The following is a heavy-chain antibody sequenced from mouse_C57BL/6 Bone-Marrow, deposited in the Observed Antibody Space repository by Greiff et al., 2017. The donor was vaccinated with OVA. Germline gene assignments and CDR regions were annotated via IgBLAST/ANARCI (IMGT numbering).Heavy chain of an antibody. D-gene: IGHD2-3*01. Sequence: EVQLQQSGPELVKPGASVKISCTASGYSFTDYNMHWVKQSTGQSLEWIGLINPKYGTTGYNQKFKGKATLTVDKSSSTAYMQLNSLTSEDSAVYYCESGDDGYNLYYYAMDYWGQGTSVTVSS. CDR1: GYSFTDYN. V-gene: IGHV1-39*01. CDR3: ESGDDGYNLYYYAMDY. J-gene: IGHJ4*01. CDR2: INPKYGTT.